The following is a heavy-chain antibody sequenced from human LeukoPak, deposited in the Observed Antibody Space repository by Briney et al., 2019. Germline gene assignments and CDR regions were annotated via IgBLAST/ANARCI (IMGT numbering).Heavy chain of an antibody. J-gene: IGHJ4*02. D-gene: IGHD6-19*01. CDR2: IYYSGST. CDR3: ARAPGYSSGWWDY. CDR1: GGSISSYY. V-gene: IGHV4-59*01. Sequence: SGTLSLTCTVSGGSISSYYGSWIRQPPGRGLEWIGYIYYSGSTNYNPSLKSRVTISVDTSKNQFSLKLTSVTAADTAVYYCARAPGYSSGWWDYWGQGTLVTVSS.